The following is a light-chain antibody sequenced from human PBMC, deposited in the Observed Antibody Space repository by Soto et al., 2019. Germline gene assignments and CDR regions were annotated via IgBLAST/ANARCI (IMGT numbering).Light chain of an antibody. V-gene: IGKV1-27*01. CDR3: HKYNSAPFT. CDR1: EDISDF. Sequence: DIQMTQSPSSLSASVGDRVTITCRASEDISDFLAWYQQKPGKVPKVLIYAASTLQSGVPSRFSGSGSGTDFTLTITNLQPEDVATYYCHKYNSAPFTFGPGTKVDVK. CDR2: AAS. J-gene: IGKJ3*01.